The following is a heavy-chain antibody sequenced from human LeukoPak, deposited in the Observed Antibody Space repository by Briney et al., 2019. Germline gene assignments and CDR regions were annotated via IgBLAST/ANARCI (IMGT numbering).Heavy chain of an antibody. D-gene: IGHD2-2*01. J-gene: IGHJ3*02. CDR1: GFTFSSYA. CDR2: ISSSSSYI. Sequence: NPGGSLRLSCAASGFTFSSYAMNWVRQAPGKGLEWVSSISSSSSYIYYADSVKGRFTISRDNAKNSLYLQMNSLRAEDTAVYYCARDRGSILGYCSSTSCYLPPGSYDAFDIWGQGTMVTVSS. V-gene: IGHV3-21*01. CDR3: ARDRGSILGYCSSTSCYLPPGSYDAFDI.